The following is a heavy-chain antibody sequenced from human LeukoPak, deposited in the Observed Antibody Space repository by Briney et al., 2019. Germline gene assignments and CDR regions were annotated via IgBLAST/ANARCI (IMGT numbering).Heavy chain of an antibody. D-gene: IGHD3-9*01. V-gene: IGHV3-33*01. CDR2: IWYDGSNK. CDR1: GFTFSSYG. CDR3: ARDYDILTGYLGSYYYGMDV. J-gene: IGHJ6*02. Sequence: PGGSLRLSCAASGFTFSSYGMHWVRQAPGKGLEWVAVIWYDGSNKYYVDSVKGRFTISRDNSKNTLCLQMNSLRAEDTAVYYCARDYDILTGYLGSYYYGMDVWGQGTTVTVSS.